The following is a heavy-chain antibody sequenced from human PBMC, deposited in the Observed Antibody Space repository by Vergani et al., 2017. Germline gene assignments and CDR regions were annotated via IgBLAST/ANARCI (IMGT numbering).Heavy chain of an antibody. J-gene: IGHJ6*04. CDR2: INHSGST. V-gene: IGHV4-34*01. CDR1: GGSFSGYY. Sequence: QVQLQQWGARLLKPSETLSLTCAVYGGSFSGYYWSWIRQPPGKGLEWIGEINHSGSTTSNPSLKSRVTISVDTSKNQFSLKLSSVTAADTAVYYCARLKGMVVALRAVVDVWGKGTTVTVSS. D-gene: IGHD6-19*01. CDR3: ARLKGMVVALRAVVDV.